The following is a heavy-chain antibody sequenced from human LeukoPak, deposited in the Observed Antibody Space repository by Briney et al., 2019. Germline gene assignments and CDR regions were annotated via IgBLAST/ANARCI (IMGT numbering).Heavy chain of an antibody. J-gene: IGHJ4*02. CDR2: ITGSGGTT. D-gene: IGHD2-15*01. V-gene: IGHV3-23*01. CDR1: AFTFSDYV. Sequence: PGGSLRLSCAASAFTFSDYVMSWVRQAPGKGLEWVSTITGSGGTTYYADSVKGRFTISRDNSKNTLYLQMNSLRAEDTAVYYCVLGGYFDYWGQGTLVTVSS. CDR3: VLGGYFDY.